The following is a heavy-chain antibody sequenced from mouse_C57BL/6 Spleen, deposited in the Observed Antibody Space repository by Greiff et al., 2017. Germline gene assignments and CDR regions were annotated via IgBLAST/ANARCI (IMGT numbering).Heavy chain of an antibody. CDR3: ARSQARSYWYFDV. V-gene: IGHV1-26*01. CDR2: INPNNGGT. Sequence: EVQLQQSGPELVKPGASVKISCKASGYTFTDYYMNWVKQSHGKSLEWIGDINPNNGGTSYNQKFKGKATLTVDKSSSTAYMELRSLTSEDSAVYYCARSQARSYWYFDVWGTGTTVTVSS. J-gene: IGHJ1*03. D-gene: IGHD3-2*02. CDR1: GYTFTDYY.